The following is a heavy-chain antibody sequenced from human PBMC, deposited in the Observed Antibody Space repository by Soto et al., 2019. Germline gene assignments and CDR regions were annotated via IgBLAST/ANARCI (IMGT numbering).Heavy chain of an antibody. D-gene: IGHD4-17*01. CDR2: INPNSGGT. V-gene: IGHV1-2*02. Sequence: EASVKVSCKASGYTFTGYYMHWVRQAPGQGLEWMGWINPNSGGTNYAQKFQGRVTMTRSTSITTAYMELTSLRSDDTAVYYCARAHGSGDVDYWGQGTLVTVSS. CDR1: GYTFTGYY. J-gene: IGHJ4*02. CDR3: ARAHGSGDVDY.